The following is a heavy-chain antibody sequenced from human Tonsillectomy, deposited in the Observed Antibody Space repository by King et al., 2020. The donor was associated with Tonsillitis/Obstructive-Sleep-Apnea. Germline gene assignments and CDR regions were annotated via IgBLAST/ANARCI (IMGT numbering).Heavy chain of an antibody. V-gene: IGHV3-9*01. D-gene: IGHD5-12*01. Sequence: VQLVEPGGGLVQPGRSLRLSCAASGFTFDDYAMHWVRQAPGKGLEWVSGISWNSGSIGYADSVKGRFTISRDNAKNSLYLQMNSLRAEDTALYYCAKGYRAFDYWGQGTLVTVSS. CDR1: GFTFDDYA. CDR3: AKGYRAFDY. CDR2: ISWNSGSI. J-gene: IGHJ4*02.